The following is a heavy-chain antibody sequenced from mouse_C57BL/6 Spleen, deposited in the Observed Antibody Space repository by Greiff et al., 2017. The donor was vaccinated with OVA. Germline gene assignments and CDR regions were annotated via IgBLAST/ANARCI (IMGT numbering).Heavy chain of an antibody. Sequence: EVKLVESEGGLVQPGSSMKLSCTASGFTFSDYYMAWVRQVPEKGLEWVANINYDGSSTYYLDSLKSRFIISRDNAKNSLYLQLISLKSEDTATYYCARDPLGRGYFDVWGTGTTVTVSS. J-gene: IGHJ1*03. V-gene: IGHV5-16*01. CDR3: ARDPLGRGYFDV. CDR2: INYDGSST. CDR1: GFTFSDYY. D-gene: IGHD4-1*01.